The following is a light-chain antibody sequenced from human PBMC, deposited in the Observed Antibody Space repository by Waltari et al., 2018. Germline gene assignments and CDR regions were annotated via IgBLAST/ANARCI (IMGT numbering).Light chain of an antibody. Sequence: EIVLTQSPGTLSLSPGERATLSCRASQSVSRSYLAWYQQKPGQAPRLLSYCASSRATGIPDRFSGSGSGTDFTLTISRLEPEDFAVYYCQQYGSSPWMFGQGTKVEIK. CDR2: CAS. CDR1: QSVSRSY. V-gene: IGKV3-20*01. CDR3: QQYGSSPWM. J-gene: IGKJ1*01.